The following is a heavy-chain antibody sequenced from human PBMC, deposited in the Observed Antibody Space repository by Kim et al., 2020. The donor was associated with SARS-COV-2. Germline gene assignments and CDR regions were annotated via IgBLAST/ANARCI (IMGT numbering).Heavy chain of an antibody. D-gene: IGHD1-26*01. V-gene: IGHV3-30-3*01. CDR3: ARGSGSYYTAFWY. CDR1: GFTFSSYA. Sequence: GGSLRLSCAASGFTFSSYAMHWVRQAPGKGLEWVAVISYDGSNEYYADSVKGRFTISRDNSKNTLYLQMNSLRAEDTAVYYCARGSGSYYTAFWYWGQGTLVTVSS. J-gene: IGHJ4*02. CDR2: ISYDGSNE.